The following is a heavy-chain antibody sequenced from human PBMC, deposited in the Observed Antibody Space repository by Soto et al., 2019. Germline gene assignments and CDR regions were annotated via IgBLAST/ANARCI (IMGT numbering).Heavy chain of an antibody. CDR2: ISYDGSNK. Sequence: QVQLVESGGGVVQPGRSLRLSCAASGFTFSSYGMHWVRQAPGKGLEWVAVISYDGSNKYYADSVKGRFTISRDNSKNTLYLQMNSLRAEDTAVYYCAKDRWIQLWLDPFDYWGQGTLVTFAS. CDR3: AKDRWIQLWLDPFDY. V-gene: IGHV3-30*18. D-gene: IGHD5-18*01. J-gene: IGHJ4*02. CDR1: GFTFSSYG.